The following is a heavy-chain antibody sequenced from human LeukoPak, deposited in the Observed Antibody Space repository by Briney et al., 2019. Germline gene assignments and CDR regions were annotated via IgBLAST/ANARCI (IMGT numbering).Heavy chain of an antibody. J-gene: IGHJ4*02. CDR3: ARDSPFVVVGMSFDY. D-gene: IGHD2-2*01. Sequence: ASVKVSCKASGYTFTSYGISWVRQAPGQGLEWMGWISAYNGNTNYAQKLQGRVTMTTDTSTSTAYMELRSLRSDDTAVYYCARDSPFVVVGMSFDYWGQGTLVTVSS. V-gene: IGHV1-18*01. CDR1: GYTFTSYG. CDR2: ISAYNGNT.